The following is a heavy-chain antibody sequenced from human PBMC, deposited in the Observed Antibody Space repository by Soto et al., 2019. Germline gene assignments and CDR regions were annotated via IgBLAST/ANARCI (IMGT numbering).Heavy chain of an antibody. CDR2: ISSSSSTI. CDR1: GFTFSSYS. CDR3: ARDRPFLWFGGGTYYGMDV. V-gene: IGHV3-48*02. J-gene: IGHJ6*02. Sequence: VGSLRLSCAASGFTFSSYSMNWGRQAPGKGLEWVSYISSSSSTIYYADSVKGRFTISRDNAKNSLYLQMNSLRDEDTAVYYCARDRPFLWFGGGTYYGMDVWGQGTTVTVSS. D-gene: IGHD3-10*01.